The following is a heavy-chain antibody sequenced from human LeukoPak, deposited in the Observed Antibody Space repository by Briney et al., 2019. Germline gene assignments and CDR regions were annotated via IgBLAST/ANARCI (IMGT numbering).Heavy chain of an antibody. CDR2: IYHSWST. CDR1: GGSISSGGYS. Sequence: SETLSLTCAVSGGSISSGGYSWSWIRQPPGKGLEWIGYIYHSWSTYYNPSLKSRVTISVDRSKNQFSLKLSSVTAADTAVYYCARAGYGDYDYFDYWGQGTLVTVSS. J-gene: IGHJ4*02. CDR3: ARAGYGDYDYFDY. D-gene: IGHD4-17*01. V-gene: IGHV4-30-2*01.